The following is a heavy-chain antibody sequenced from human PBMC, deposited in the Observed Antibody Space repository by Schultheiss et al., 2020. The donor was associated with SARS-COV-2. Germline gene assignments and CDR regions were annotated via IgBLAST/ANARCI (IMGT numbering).Heavy chain of an antibody. CDR1: GGSISSSSYY. V-gene: IGHV4-39*01. D-gene: IGHD3-22*01. Sequence: SQTLSLTCTVSGGSISSSSYYWGWIRQPPGKGLEWIGTIYYRGSIYYNPSLKSRVTISVDTSKSQFSLKLSSVTAADTAVYYCARFGYYYSDSSGFDYWGQGTLVTVSS. CDR3: ARFGYYYSDSSGFDY. J-gene: IGHJ4*02. CDR2: IYYRGSI.